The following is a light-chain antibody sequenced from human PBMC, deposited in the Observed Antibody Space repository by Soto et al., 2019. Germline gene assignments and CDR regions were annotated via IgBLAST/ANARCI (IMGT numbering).Light chain of an antibody. CDR3: QHYNGYPIS. CDR2: KTS. Sequence: DIQMTQSPSTLSASVGDRVTITCRASQTISIYLAWYQQKPGRAPKVLIYKTSTLESGVPSRFSGSGSGTEFTLTVSSLQPDDVANYYCQHYNGYPISFGGGTKVEIK. CDR1: QTISIY. J-gene: IGKJ4*01. V-gene: IGKV1-5*03.